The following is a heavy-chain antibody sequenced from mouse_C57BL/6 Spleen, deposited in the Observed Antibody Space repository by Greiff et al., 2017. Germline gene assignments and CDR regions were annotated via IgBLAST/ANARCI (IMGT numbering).Heavy chain of an antibody. CDR2: INPGSGGT. CDR1: GYAFTNYL. D-gene: IGHD2-2*01. CDR3: ARGYGYVYAMDY. V-gene: IGHV1-54*01. J-gene: IGHJ4*01. Sequence: LVESGAELVRPGTSVKVSCKASGYAFTNYLIEWVKQRPGQGLEWIGVINPGSGGTNYNEKFKGKATLTADKSSSTAYMQLSSLTSEDSAVYFCARGYGYVYAMDYWGQGTSVTVSS.